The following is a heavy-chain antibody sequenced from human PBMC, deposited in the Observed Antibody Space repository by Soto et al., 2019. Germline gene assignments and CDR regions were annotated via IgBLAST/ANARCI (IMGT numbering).Heavy chain of an antibody. D-gene: IGHD3-16*02. CDR1: GGSFSGYY. V-gene: IGHV4-34*01. J-gene: IGHJ6*02. CDR3: ARDLRHYDYVWGSYRYTYGMDV. CDR2: INHSGST. Sequence: SETLSLTCAVSGGSFSGYYWSWVRQPPGKGLEWVGEINHSGSTNYNPSLKCRVTISVDTSKNQFSLKLSSVTAADTAVYYCARDLRHYDYVWGSYRYTYGMDVWGQGTTVTVSS.